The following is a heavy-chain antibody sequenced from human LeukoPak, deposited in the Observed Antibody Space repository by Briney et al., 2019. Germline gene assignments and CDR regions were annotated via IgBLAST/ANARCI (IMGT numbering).Heavy chain of an antibody. CDR1: GGSISSSSYY. V-gene: IGHV4-39*07. CDR3: AREGQWLFDY. J-gene: IGHJ4*02. D-gene: IGHD6-19*01. CDR2: IYYSGST. Sequence: KPSETLSLTCTVSGGSISSSSYYWGWIRQPPGKGLEWIGSIYYSGSTYYNPSLKSRVTISVDTSKNQFSLKLSSVTAADTAVYYCAREGQWLFDYWGQGTLVTVSS.